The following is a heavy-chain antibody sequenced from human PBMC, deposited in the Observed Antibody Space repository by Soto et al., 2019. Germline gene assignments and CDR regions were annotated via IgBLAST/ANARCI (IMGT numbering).Heavy chain of an antibody. V-gene: IGHV4-30-2*01. CDR2: IYHSGST. J-gene: IGHJ4*02. CDR1: GGSISSGGYS. CDR3: ASGYSYGYHYFDY. Sequence: SETLSLTCAVSGGSISSGGYSWSWIRQPPGKGLEWIGYIYHSGSTYYNPSLKSRVTISVDRSKNQFSLKLSSVTAADTAVYYCASGYSYGYHYFDYWGQGTLVTVSS. D-gene: IGHD5-18*01.